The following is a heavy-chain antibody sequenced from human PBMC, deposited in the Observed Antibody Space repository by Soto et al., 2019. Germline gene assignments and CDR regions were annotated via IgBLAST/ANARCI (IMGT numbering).Heavy chain of an antibody. Sequence: GGSLRLSCAASGFTFSSYAMSWVRQAPGKGLEWVSAISGSGGSTYYADSVKGRFTISRDNSKNTLYLQMNSLRAEDTAVYYCAKDQDSITMVRGVLDYWGQGTLVPSPQ. D-gene: IGHD3-10*01. CDR2: ISGSGGST. J-gene: IGHJ4*02. V-gene: IGHV3-23*01. CDR3: AKDQDSITMVRGVLDY. CDR1: GFTFSSYA.